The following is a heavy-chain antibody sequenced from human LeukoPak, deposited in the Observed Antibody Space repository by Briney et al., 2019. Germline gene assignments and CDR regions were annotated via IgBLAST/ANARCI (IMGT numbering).Heavy chain of an antibody. CDR1: GGSISSSSYY. CDR2: IYYSGST. J-gene: IGHJ4*02. D-gene: IGHD6-6*01. V-gene: IGHV4-39*01. CDR3: ARRTSIAARPDSLDY. Sequence: PSETLSLTCTVSGGSISSSSYYWGWIRQPPGKGLEWIGSIYYSGSTYYNPSLKSRVTISVDTSNNQFSLKLSSVTAADTAVYYCARRTSIAARPDSLDYWGQGTLVTVSS.